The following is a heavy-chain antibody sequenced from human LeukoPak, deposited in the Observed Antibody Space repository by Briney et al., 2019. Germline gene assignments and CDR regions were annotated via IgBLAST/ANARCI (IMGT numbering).Heavy chain of an antibody. Sequence: GGSLRLSCAASGFTFSSYAMSWVRQAPGKGLEWVSGISGSGGSTYYADSVKGRFTISRDNAKNSLYLQMNSLRAEDTAVYYCARVNPALYGDFAFDYWGQGTLVTVSS. D-gene: IGHD4-17*01. V-gene: IGHV3-23*01. CDR1: GFTFSSYA. J-gene: IGHJ4*02. CDR3: ARVNPALYGDFAFDY. CDR2: ISGSGGST.